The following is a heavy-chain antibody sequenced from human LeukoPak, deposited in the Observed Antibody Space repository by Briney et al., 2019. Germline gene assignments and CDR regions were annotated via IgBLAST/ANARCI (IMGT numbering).Heavy chain of an antibody. V-gene: IGHV4-39*07. J-gene: IGHJ6*02. CDR2: IYYSGST. CDR3: ARRKVRGVTPASLLDYGMDV. D-gene: IGHD3-10*01. CDR1: GGSISSSSYY. Sequence: SETLSLTCTVSGGSISSSSYYWGWIRQPPGKGLEWIGSIYYSGSTYYNPSLKSRVTISVDTSKNQFSLKLSSVTAADTAVYYCARRKVRGVTPASLLDYGMDVWGQGTTVTVSS.